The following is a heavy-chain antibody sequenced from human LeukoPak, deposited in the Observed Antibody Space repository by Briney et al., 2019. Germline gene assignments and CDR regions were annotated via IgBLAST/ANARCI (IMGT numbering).Heavy chain of an antibody. Sequence: GGSLRLSCAASGFTFSTYAMSWVRQAPGKGLERVSGISGSGDSTYYADSVKGRFTISRDNSWNTLFLQMSSLRAEDTAVYYCAKDRSDNKTWYAGSHWGQGTLVTVSS. CDR2: ISGSGDST. CDR1: GFTFSTYA. J-gene: IGHJ4*02. D-gene: IGHD2-8*01. V-gene: IGHV3-23*01. CDR3: AKDRSDNKTWYAGSH.